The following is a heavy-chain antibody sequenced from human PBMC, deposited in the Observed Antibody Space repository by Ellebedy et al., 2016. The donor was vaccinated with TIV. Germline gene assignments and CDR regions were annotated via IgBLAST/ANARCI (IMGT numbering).Heavy chain of an antibody. CDR3: TNGGLSNSPRHYFDS. Sequence: PGGSLRLSCAASGFTFRSRPMSWVLQPPGKGLDWVPLISADGRETYYTNSVKGRFTISRDNSKDTLFLQMNSLRADDTALYYCTNGGLSNSPRHYFDSWGQGTLVTVSS. J-gene: IGHJ4*02. CDR1: GFTFRSRP. V-gene: IGHV3-23*01. D-gene: IGHD5/OR15-5a*01. CDR2: ISADGRET.